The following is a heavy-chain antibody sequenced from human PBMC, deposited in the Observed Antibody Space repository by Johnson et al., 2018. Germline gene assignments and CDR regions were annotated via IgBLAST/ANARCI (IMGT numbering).Heavy chain of an antibody. CDR3: ATTGGMDV. CDR1: GYTFTSYY. J-gene: IGHJ6*02. CDR2: IITIFGTA. Sequence: QVQLVQSGAEVKKPGASVKISCKASGYTFTSYYIHWVRQAPGQGLEWMGGIITIFGTANYAQKFQGRVTITADESTSTAYMELSSLRSEDTAVYYCATTGGMDVWGQGTTVTVSS. V-gene: IGHV1-69*13.